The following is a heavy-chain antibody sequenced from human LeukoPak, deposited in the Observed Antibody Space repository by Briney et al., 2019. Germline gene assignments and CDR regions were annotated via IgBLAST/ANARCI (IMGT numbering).Heavy chain of an antibody. J-gene: IGHJ5*02. Sequence: ASGKVSCKASGYTFTGYYMHWVRQAPGQGLEWMGWINPNSGGTNYAQKFQGRVTMTRDTSISTAYMELSRLRSDDTAVYYCARFGTNWYYDFWSGTGFDPWGQGTLVTVSS. CDR3: ARFGTNWYYDFWSGTGFDP. D-gene: IGHD3-3*01. CDR1: GYTFTGYY. CDR2: INPNSGGT. V-gene: IGHV1-2*02.